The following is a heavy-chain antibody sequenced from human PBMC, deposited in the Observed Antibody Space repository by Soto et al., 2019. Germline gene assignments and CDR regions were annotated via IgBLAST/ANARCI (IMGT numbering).Heavy chain of an antibody. CDR2: IYWDDSK. V-gene: IGHV2-5*02. D-gene: IGHD2-15*01. CDR1: GFSLSTNGVG. Sequence: QITLKESGPTLVKPTQTLTLTCTFSGFSLSTNGVGVGWIRQPPGKALEWLALIYWDDSKHYSPSLKSRLTIPKDPSRTQVVLTMTNMDPVDTATYYCAIKGGADSILAYWGQGTLVTVSS. J-gene: IGHJ4*02. CDR3: AIKGGADSILAY.